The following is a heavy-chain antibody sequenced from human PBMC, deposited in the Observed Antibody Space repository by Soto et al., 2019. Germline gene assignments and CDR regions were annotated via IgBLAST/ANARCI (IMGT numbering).Heavy chain of an antibody. CDR2: INHSGST. V-gene: IGHV4-34*01. CDR1: GGSFSGYY. J-gene: IGHJ4*02. CDR3: ARAIYYGSGIFDY. Sequence: SETLSLTCAVYGGSFSGYYWSWIRQPPGKGLEWIGEINHSGSTNYNPSLKSRVTISVDTSKNQFSLKLSSVTAADTAVYYCARAIYYGSGIFDYWGQGTLVTVSS. D-gene: IGHD3-10*01.